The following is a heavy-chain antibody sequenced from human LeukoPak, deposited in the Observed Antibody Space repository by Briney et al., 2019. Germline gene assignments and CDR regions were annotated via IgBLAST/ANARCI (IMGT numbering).Heavy chain of an antibody. J-gene: IGHJ4*02. D-gene: IGHD6-19*01. CDR2: IKGDGSST. CDR3: AKEGSVVEGGWSHFDY. Sequence: PGGSLRLSCVASAFTFNNYWMHWVRQAPGKGLVWVSRIKGDGSSTNYADSVRGRFTISRDNAKNTVYLQMNSLRAEDTAVYYCAKEGSVVEGGWSHFDYWGQGALVTVSS. CDR1: AFTFNNYW. V-gene: IGHV3-74*01.